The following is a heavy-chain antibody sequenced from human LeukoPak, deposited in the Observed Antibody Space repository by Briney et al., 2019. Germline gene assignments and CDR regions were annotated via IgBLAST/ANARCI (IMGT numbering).Heavy chain of an antibody. CDR3: ARDPIAAAGGAFDI. D-gene: IGHD3-10*01. CDR1: VESFSGHY. Sequence: SETLSLTCAVYVESFSGHYWSWIRQPPGKGLEWIGEIIHSGSTNYNPSLKSRVTISVDTSKNQFSLKLSSVTAADTAVYYCARDPIAAAGGAFDIWGQGTMVTVSS. J-gene: IGHJ3*02. V-gene: IGHV4-34*12. CDR2: IIHSGST.